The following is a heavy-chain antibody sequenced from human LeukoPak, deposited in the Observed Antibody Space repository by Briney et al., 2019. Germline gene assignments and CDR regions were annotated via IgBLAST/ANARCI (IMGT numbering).Heavy chain of an antibody. Sequence: PSETLSLTCIVSGGSISTYYWSWIRQPAGKGLEWIGRTYTSGSTNYNPSLKSRVTMSVDTSKNQFSLKLSSVTAADTAVYYCARAANTYYYDSSGYYVDYWGQGTLVTVSS. CDR3: ARAANTYYYDSSGYYVDY. CDR1: GGSISTYY. CDR2: TYTSGST. D-gene: IGHD3-22*01. J-gene: IGHJ4*02. V-gene: IGHV4-4*07.